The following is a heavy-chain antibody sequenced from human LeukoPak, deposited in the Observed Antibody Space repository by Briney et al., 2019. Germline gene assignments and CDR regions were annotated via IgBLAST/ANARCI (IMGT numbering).Heavy chain of an antibody. V-gene: IGHV3-53*01. J-gene: IGHJ4*02. CDR1: GFTVSSNY. D-gene: IGHD3-16*01. CDR2: IYSGGST. CDR3: ARALYRGYYFDY. Sequence: GGSLRLSCAVSGFTVSSNYMSWVRQAPGKGLEWVSFIYSGGSTYYADSVKGRFTISRDSSKNTLYLQMNSLRPEDTAVYYCARALYRGYYFDYWGQGTLVTVSS.